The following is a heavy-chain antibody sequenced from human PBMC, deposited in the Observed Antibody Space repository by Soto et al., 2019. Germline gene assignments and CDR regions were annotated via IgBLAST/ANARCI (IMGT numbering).Heavy chain of an antibody. Sequence: QVQLVQSGAEVKKPGASVKVSCKASGYTFTSYGISWVRQAPGQGLEWMGWTSVYNGNTNYAQKLQGRVTMTTDTSTNTAYMELRSLRSDDTAVYYCARRAYYDSSGRGIDYWGQGTLVTVSS. J-gene: IGHJ4*02. V-gene: IGHV1-18*01. CDR1: GYTFTSYG. CDR3: ARRAYYDSSGRGIDY. CDR2: TSVYNGNT. D-gene: IGHD3-22*01.